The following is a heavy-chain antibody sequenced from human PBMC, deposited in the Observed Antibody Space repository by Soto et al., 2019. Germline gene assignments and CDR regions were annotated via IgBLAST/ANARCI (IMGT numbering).Heavy chain of an antibody. Sequence: GGSLRLSCAASGFPFSSYAMTWVRRAPGKGLEWVSSISGGGGNTHYADSVKGRFTLSWDTSKTTLYLQMSSLRAEDTAVYFCAKVVAAPNNYFYYMDVWGKGTTVTVSS. CDR1: GFPFSSYA. J-gene: IGHJ6*03. V-gene: IGHV3-23*01. CDR2: ISGGGGNT. CDR3: AKVVAAPNNYFYYMDV. D-gene: IGHD2-15*01.